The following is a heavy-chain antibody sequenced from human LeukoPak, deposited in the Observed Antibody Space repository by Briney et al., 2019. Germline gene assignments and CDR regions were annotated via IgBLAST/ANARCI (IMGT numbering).Heavy chain of an antibody. D-gene: IGHD5-18*01. CDR2: ISYDGSNK. Sequence: GGSLRLSCAASGFTFSSYGMHWVRQAPGEGLVWVAVISYDGSNKYYPHSVKGRFTTPRDNSKNPLYLQLNSLRAEDTAVYYCAKDQGYSYGYVDYCGQGTLPTAPS. CDR3: AKDQGYSYGYVDY. V-gene: IGHV3-30*18. J-gene: IGHJ4*02. CDR1: GFTFSSYG.